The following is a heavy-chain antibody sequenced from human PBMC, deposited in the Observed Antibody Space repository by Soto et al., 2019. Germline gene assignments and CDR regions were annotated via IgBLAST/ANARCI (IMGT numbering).Heavy chain of an antibody. Sequence: ASVKVSCKASGYTFTGYYMHWVRQAPGQGLEWMGWINPNSGGTNYAQKFQGWVTMTRDTSISTAYMELSRLRSDDTAVYYCARDQNYYGSGSYISYYYGMDVWG. V-gene: IGHV1-2*04. CDR3: ARDQNYYGSGSYISYYYGMDV. CDR1: GYTFTGYY. J-gene: IGHJ6*02. D-gene: IGHD3-10*01. CDR2: INPNSGGT.